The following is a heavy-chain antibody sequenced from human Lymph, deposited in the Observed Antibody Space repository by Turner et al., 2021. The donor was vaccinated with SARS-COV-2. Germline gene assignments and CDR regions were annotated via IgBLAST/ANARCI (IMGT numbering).Heavy chain of an antibody. CDR1: GFTFDDYA. Sequence: EVQLVESGGCLVQPGRSLRLSCAASGFTFDDYAMHWVRQAPGKGLEWVSGISWNSGSIGYADSVKGRFTISRDNAKNSLYLQMNSLRAEDTALYYCAKDRGGEQLVRLFDYWGQGTLVTVSS. CDR3: AKDRGGEQLVRLFDY. D-gene: IGHD6-6*01. J-gene: IGHJ4*02. V-gene: IGHV3-9*01. CDR2: ISWNSGSI.